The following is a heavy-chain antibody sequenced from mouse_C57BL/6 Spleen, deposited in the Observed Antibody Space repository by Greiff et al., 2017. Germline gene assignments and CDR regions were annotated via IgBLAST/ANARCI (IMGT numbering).Heavy chain of an antibody. J-gene: IGHJ2*01. Sequence: EVMLVESGGGLVKPGGSLKLSCAASGFTFSSYAMSWVRQTPEKRLAWVATISDGGSYTYYPDNVKGRFTISRDNAKNNLYLQMSHLKSEDTAMDYCARETNYYGSSYYCDDWGQGTTLTVSS. CDR3: ARETNYYGSSYYCDD. V-gene: IGHV5-4*01. CDR1: GFTFSSYA. CDR2: ISDGGSYT. D-gene: IGHD1-1*01.